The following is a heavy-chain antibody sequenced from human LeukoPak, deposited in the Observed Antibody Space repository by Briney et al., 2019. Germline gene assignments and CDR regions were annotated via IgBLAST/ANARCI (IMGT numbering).Heavy chain of an antibody. CDR2: IYGDGTT. D-gene: IGHD3-16*01. CDR1: GYSIGTSYY. J-gene: IGHJ5*02. V-gene: IGHV4-38-2*01. CDR3: ARPNTWITEGFDH. Sequence: KPLETLSLTCSVSGYSIGTSYYWGWVRQPPGKGLQWIGSIYGDGTTFYNPSLKSRLTISIDTSKNQFSLKLTSMTAADTAVYYCARPNTWITEGFDHWGPGALVTVSS.